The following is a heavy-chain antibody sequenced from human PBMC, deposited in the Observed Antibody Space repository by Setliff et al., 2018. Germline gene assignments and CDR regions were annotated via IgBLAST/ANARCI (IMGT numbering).Heavy chain of an antibody. CDR2: VFHTGST. CDR1: SGSIGSHY. J-gene: IGHJ4*02. D-gene: IGHD1-1*01. V-gene: IGHV4-59*11. Sequence: SETLSLTCSVSSGSIGSHYWNWMRQPPGKGLEWIGHVFHTGSTKYNPSLKSRVTISIDKSNNQFSLKLTSMTAADTAVYYCAKGGGRYHSDSWGQGILVTVSS. CDR3: AKGGGRYHSDS.